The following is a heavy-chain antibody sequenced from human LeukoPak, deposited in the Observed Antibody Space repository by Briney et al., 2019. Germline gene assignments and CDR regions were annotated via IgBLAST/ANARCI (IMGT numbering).Heavy chain of an antibody. V-gene: IGHV4-4*07. J-gene: IGHJ4*02. Sequence: KPSETLSLTSTVSGSPISSFYWTWIRQPAGKGLEWIGRIYPSGNTNYNPSLKSRVTMSVDTSKSQFSLNLRSVTAADTAVYYCARVRVGSDWNYGSFDNWGQGTLVTVSS. CDR1: GSPISSFY. CDR2: IYPSGNT. D-gene: IGHD1-7*01. CDR3: ARVRVGSDWNYGSFDN.